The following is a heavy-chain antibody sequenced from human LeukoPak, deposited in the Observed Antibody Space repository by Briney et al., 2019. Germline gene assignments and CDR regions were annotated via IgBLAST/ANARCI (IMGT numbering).Heavy chain of an antibody. Sequence: PGGSLRLSCAASGFTFSSYAMSWVRQAPGKGLEWVSAISGSGGNTYYIDSVKGRFTISRDNSKNTLYLQMNSLRAGDTAVYYCAKTAPRVWGAVAGLSYYYYYMDVWGKGTTVTISS. D-gene: IGHD6-19*01. CDR2: ISGSGGNT. CDR3: AKTAPRVWGAVAGLSYYYYYMDV. CDR1: GFTFSSYA. V-gene: IGHV3-23*01. J-gene: IGHJ6*03.